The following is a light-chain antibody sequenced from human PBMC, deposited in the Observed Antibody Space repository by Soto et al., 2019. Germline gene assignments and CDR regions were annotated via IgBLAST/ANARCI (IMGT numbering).Light chain of an antibody. V-gene: IGLV3-21*04. CDR2: YNS. Sequence: SYELTQPPSVSVAPGKTAMITCGGDNIGSKSVPWYQQKPGQAPVVVINYNSDRPSGIPDRFSGSNSGSTATLTITWVEAGDEADYYCQVWDRSSDHVVFGGGTKLTVL. CDR3: QVWDRSSDHVV. J-gene: IGLJ2*01. CDR1: NIGSKS.